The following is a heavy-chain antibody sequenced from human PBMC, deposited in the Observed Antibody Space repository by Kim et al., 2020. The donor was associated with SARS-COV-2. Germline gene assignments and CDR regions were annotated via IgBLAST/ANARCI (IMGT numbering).Heavy chain of an antibody. V-gene: IGHV4-39*07. D-gene: IGHD3-16*02. J-gene: IGHJ6*02. CDR2: IYYSGST. Sequence: SETLSLTCTVSGGSISSSSYYWGWIRQPPGKGLEWIGSIYYSGSTYYNPSLKSRVTISVDTSKNQFSLKLSSVTAADTAVYYCARDSSMITFGGVIVDYYYYYGMDVWGQGTTVTVSS. CDR1: GGSISSSSYY. CDR3: ARDSSMITFGGVIVDYYYYYGMDV.